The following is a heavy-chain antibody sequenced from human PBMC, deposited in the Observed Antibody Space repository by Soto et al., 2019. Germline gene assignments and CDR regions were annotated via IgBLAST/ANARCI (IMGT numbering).Heavy chain of an antibody. Sequence: GGSLRLSCAASGFTFSSYAMSWVRQAPGKGLEWVSAISGSGGTIYYADSVKGRFTISRDNAKNSLYLQMNSLRAEDTAVYYCARVGYYDSSAYYSYSIDSCRRGSLV. CDR2: ISGSGGTI. V-gene: IGHV3-23*01. J-gene: IGHJ5*01. D-gene: IGHD3-22*01. CDR3: ARVGYYDSSAYYSYSIDS. CDR1: GFTFSSYA.